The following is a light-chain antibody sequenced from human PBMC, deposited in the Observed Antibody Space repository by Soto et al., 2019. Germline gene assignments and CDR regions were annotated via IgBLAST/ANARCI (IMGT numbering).Light chain of an antibody. J-gene: IGKJ4*01. CDR3: QQYSDWSLT. Sequence: EIVMTQSPATLSVSPGERAILSCRASQRISSNLACYQQKPGQAPKFLMYGASTRATGIPARFCGSGSGADFPLPISSLQSEDFAVYYCQQYSDWSLTFGGGTKVEIK. CDR2: GAS. V-gene: IGKV3-15*01. CDR1: QRISSN.